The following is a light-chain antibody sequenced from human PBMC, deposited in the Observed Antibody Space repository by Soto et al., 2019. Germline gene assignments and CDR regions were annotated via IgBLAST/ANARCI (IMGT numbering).Light chain of an antibody. V-gene: IGKV1-5*03. CDR1: QSINNW. CDR2: KAS. Sequence: DIQMTQSPSTLSASVGDRVTITCRASQSINNWLAWYQQKPGKAPKLLIFKASTLEIGVPSRFSGSGSGTEFTLSISSLQPDDFATYFCQQYESFPRTFGQGTKVEIK. J-gene: IGKJ1*01. CDR3: QQYESFPRT.